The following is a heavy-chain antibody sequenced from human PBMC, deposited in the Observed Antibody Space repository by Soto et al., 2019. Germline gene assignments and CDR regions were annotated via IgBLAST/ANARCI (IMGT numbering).Heavy chain of an antibody. V-gene: IGHV1-69*06. CDR3: ARIGRDGYNGPIDY. J-gene: IGHJ4*02. D-gene: IGHD5-12*01. CDR1: GGTFSSYA. Sequence: QVQLVQSGAEVKKPGSSVKVSCKASGGTFSSYAISWVRQAPGQGLEWMGGIIPIFGTSNYAQKFQGRVTITADKSTSTAYMEQSSLRSEDTAVYYCARIGRDGYNGPIDYWGQGTLVTVSS. CDR2: IIPIFGTS.